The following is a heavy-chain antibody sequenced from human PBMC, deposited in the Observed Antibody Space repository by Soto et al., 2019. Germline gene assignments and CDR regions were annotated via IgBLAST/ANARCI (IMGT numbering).Heavy chain of an antibody. Sequence: PSETLSLTCTVSGGSISSYYWSWIRQPPGKGLEWIGYIYYSGSTNYNPSLKSRVTISVDTSKNQFSLKLSSVTAADTAVYYCARELGGTNYFDYWGQGTLVTVSS. V-gene: IGHV4-59*01. CDR1: GGSISSYY. CDR3: ARELGGTNYFDY. CDR2: IYYSGST. D-gene: IGHD1-1*01. J-gene: IGHJ4*02.